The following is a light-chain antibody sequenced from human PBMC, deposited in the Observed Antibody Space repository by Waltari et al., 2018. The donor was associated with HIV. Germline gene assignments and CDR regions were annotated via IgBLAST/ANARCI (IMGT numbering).Light chain of an antibody. J-gene: IGKJ2*01. CDR1: QSIATN. CDR2: DAS. V-gene: IGKV3-15*01. CDR3: QQYNNWPYT. Sequence: EIVMTQSPATLWLSPGETATLSSRTRQSIATNLAWYQQKRGQAPKLLIYDASTGAAGVPPRFSGSVSGTEFNLTIDSLQSDDFAIYYCQQYNNWPYTFARGSKVEVK.